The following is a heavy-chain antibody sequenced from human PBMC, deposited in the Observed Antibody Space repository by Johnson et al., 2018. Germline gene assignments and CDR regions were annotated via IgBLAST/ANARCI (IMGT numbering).Heavy chain of an antibody. CDR1: GFIFSSYG. CDR3: AKSRPYYYDSADFQH. D-gene: IGHD3-22*01. CDR2: ISYDGSNK. J-gene: IGHJ1*01. Sequence: VQLVETGGGVVQPGRSLRLSCAASGFIFSSYGMHWFRQAPGKGLEWVAVISYDGSNKYYAYSVKGRFTNSRDNSKNTLYLQMNNLRAEDTAVYYCAKSRPYYYDSADFQHWGQGTLVTVSS. V-gene: IGHV3-30*18.